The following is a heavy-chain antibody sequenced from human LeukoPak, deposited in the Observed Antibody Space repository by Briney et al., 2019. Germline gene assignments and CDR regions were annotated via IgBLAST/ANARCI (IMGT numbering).Heavy chain of an antibody. D-gene: IGHD5-24*01. Sequence: SETLSLTCTVSGGSISSGGYYWSWIRQHPGKGLEWIGYIYYSGSTYYNPSLKSRVTISVDTSKNQFSLKLSSVTAAATAVYXXXRXRDGYSLFDYWGQGTLVTVSS. CDR3: XRXRDGYSLFDY. J-gene: IGHJ4*02. CDR1: GGSISSGGYY. CDR2: IYYSGST. V-gene: IGHV4-31*03.